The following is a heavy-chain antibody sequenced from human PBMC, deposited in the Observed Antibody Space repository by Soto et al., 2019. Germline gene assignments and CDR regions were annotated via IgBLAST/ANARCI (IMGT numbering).Heavy chain of an antibody. CDR3: AREDYGDYGIDAFDI. J-gene: IGHJ3*02. Sequence: GGSLRLSCAASGFTFSDHYMDWVRQAPGKGLEWVGRTRNKANSYTTEYAASVKGTFTISRDDSKNSLYLQMNSLKTEDTAVYYCAREDYGDYGIDAFDIWGQGTMVTVSS. CDR2: TRNKANSYTT. D-gene: IGHD4-17*01. V-gene: IGHV3-72*01. CDR1: GFTFSDHY.